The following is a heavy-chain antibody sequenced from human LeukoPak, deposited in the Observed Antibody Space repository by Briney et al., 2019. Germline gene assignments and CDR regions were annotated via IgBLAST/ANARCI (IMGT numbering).Heavy chain of an antibody. J-gene: IGHJ4*02. CDR1: GGSISSSNYY. V-gene: IGHV4-39*01. Sequence: SETLSLTCTVSGGSISSSNYYWGWIRQSPGKGLEWLGNIHYSGTTYYKPSLKTRVTISVDTSKNQFSLKLSSVTAADTAVYYCARTQVSDLLDYWGQGILVTVSS. CDR2: IHYSGTT. CDR3: ARTQVSDLLDY.